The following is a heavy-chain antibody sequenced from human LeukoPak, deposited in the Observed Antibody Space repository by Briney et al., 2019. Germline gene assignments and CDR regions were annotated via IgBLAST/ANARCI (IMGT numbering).Heavy chain of an antibody. CDR3: AKITDGELRRFDY. D-gene: IGHD1-26*01. V-gene: IGHV3-23*01. Sequence: GGSLRLSCAASGFTVSSYAMSWVRQAPGKGLEWVSGISGSGGGIYYADSVKGRFTISRDNPKNTLYLQMNSLRAEDTAVYYCAKITDGELRRFDYWGQGTLVTVSS. CDR1: GFTVSSYA. J-gene: IGHJ4*02. CDR2: ISGSGGGI.